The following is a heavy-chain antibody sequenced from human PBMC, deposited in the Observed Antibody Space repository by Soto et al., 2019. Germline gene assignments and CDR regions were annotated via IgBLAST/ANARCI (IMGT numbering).Heavy chain of an antibody. CDR1: GFTFSSYW. D-gene: IGHD5-18*01. V-gene: IGHV3-74*01. CDR3: ATLDTAMALPIDY. J-gene: IGHJ4*02. CDR2: IKGDGSET. Sequence: GGSLRLSCAASGFTFSSYWMHWVRQAPGKGLVWVSRIKGDGSETNYADSVKGRFTISRDNAKDTLYLQLNSLRSDDTAVYYCATLDTAMALPIDYWGQGTLVTVSS.